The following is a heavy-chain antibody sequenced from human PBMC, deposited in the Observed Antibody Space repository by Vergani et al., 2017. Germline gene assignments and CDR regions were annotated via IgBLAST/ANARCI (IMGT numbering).Heavy chain of an antibody. Sequence: QVQLQESGPGLVKPPGTLSLTCAVSGDFISSNNCWTWVRQPPGKGLGWIGEICHTEDTKYSPSLKSRVTVSVDESRNLFSLRLNCVTAADTAVYYCATIGYRRWGYYFDYWVQGMLVTVSS. V-gene: IGHV4-4*03. D-gene: IGHD2-2*02. J-gene: IGHJ4*02. CDR1: GDFISSNNC. CDR3: ATIGYRRWGYYFDY. CDR2: ICHTEDT.